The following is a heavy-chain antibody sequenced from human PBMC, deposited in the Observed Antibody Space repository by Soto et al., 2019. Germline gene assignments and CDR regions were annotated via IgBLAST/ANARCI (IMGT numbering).Heavy chain of an antibody. CDR3: ASFNWNSNEFDI. CDR2: IWYDGSNK. J-gene: IGHJ3*02. CDR1: GFTFTSYG. Sequence: QVQLVESGGGVVQPGRSLRLSCAASGFTFTSYGMHWVRQAPGKGLEWVAVIWYDGSNKYYADSVKGRFTISRDKSKNTLYLQMNSLRPEDTAVYYCASFNWNSNEFDIWGHGTMVTVSS. D-gene: IGHD1-7*01. V-gene: IGHV3-33*01.